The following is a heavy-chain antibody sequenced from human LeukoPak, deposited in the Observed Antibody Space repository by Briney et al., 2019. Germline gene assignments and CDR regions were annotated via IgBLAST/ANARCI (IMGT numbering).Heavy chain of an antibody. CDR2: IYHSGST. Sequence: SETLSLTCTVSGGSISSGGYYWSWIRQPPGKGLEWIGYIYHSGSTYYNPSLKSRVTISVDRSKNQFSLKLRSVTAADTAVYFCARETYEGAFDYWGQGTLVPVSS. J-gene: IGHJ4*02. V-gene: IGHV4-30-2*01. D-gene: IGHD3-16*01. CDR3: ARETYEGAFDY. CDR1: GGSISSGGYY.